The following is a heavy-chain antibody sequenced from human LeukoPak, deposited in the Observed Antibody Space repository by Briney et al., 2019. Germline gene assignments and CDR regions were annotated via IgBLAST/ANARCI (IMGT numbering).Heavy chain of an antibody. Sequence: GASVKVSCKASGYTFTGYYMHWVRQAPGQGLEWMGWINPNSGGTNYAQKFQGRVTMTRDTSISTAYMELSRLRSDDTAVYYCARVGTGIAAAGKAPFDYWGQGTLVTVSS. CDR1: GYTFTGYY. D-gene: IGHD6-13*01. CDR3: ARVGTGIAAAGKAPFDY. J-gene: IGHJ4*02. CDR2: INPNSGGT. V-gene: IGHV1-2*02.